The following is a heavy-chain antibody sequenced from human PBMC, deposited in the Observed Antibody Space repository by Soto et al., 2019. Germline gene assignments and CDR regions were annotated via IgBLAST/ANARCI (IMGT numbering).Heavy chain of an antibody. CDR3: ATSVVTPGYFDY. J-gene: IGHJ4*02. CDR1: GGTFSSYA. V-gene: IGHV1-69*01. CDR2: IIPIFGTA. Sequence: QVQLVQSGAEVKKPGSSVKVSCKASGGTFSSYAISWVRQAPGQGLEWMGGIIPIFGTANYAQKFQGRVTSXAXXXXXXXXXXXXSLRSEDTAVYYCATSVVTPGYFDYWGQGTLVTVSS. D-gene: IGHD2-15*01.